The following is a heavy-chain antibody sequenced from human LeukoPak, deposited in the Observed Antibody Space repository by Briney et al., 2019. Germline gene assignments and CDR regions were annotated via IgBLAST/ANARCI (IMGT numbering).Heavy chain of an antibody. CDR3: ARDLDIVVVPASWFYP. CDR1: GFTFSTYS. D-gene: IGHD2-2*03. Sequence: AGGSLRLSCAASGFTFSTYSMNWVRQAPGGRLEWVSSISSSSKYIYCADSVKGRFTISRDDAKNSLSLQMNSLRAEDTAVYYCARDLDIVVVPASWFYPWGQGTLVTVSS. CDR2: ISSSSKYI. J-gene: IGHJ5*02. V-gene: IGHV3-21*01.